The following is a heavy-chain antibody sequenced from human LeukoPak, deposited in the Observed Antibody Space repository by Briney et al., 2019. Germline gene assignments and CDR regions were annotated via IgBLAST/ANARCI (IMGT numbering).Heavy chain of an antibody. V-gene: IGHV4-39*01. CDR1: GGSISSGPYY. CDR3: ARRDDSSGYHKIFDY. D-gene: IGHD3-22*01. Sequence: SETLSLTCTVSGGSISSGPYYWGWIRQPPGKGLEWIGNIYYGENTYYNPSLKSRVTISIDTSKDQFYLKLSSLTAADTAVYYCARRDDSSGYHKIFDYWGPGTLVTVSS. CDR2: IYYGENT. J-gene: IGHJ4*02.